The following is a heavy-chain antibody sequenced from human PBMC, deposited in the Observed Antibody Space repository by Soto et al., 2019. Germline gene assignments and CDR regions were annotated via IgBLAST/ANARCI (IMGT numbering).Heavy chain of an antibody. CDR3: ARKAVPDF. CDR2: ITYDATNE. Sequence: GRSLRLSCAASGFSSSKYAMHWVRQAPGKGLEWVAVITYDATNEYYADSVKGRFTISRDNSNNTLSLHMSSLRLADTAVYYCARKAVPDFWGQGTLVTVSS. V-gene: IGHV3-30-3*01. J-gene: IGHJ4*02. CDR1: GFSSSKYA. D-gene: IGHD6-19*01.